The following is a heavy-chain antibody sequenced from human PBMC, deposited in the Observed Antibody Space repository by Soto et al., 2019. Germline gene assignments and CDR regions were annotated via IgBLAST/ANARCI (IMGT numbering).Heavy chain of an antibody. CDR1: GDSITSGNW. Sequence: SETLSLTCAVSGDSITSGNWWSWVRQAPGKGLEWIGEINHTGGITNYNPSLKSRVNISLDKSKNQFSLKLNSVTAADTAVYYCARWSCTGNGCNSRWFGPWGQGTQVTVSS. CDR2: INHTGGIT. D-gene: IGHD2-8*02. J-gene: IGHJ5*02. CDR3: ARWSCTGNGCNSRWFGP. V-gene: IGHV4-4*02.